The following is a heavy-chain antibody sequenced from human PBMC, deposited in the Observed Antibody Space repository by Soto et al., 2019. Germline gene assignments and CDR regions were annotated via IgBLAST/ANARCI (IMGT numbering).Heavy chain of an antibody. CDR3: ARVTSGKAIP. CDR1: GYTFTGYY. CDR2: IHPNSGGT. V-gene: IGHV1-2*02. Sequence: QAQLVQSGTEVKKPGDSVKVSCKASGYTFTGYYIHWVRQAPGQGLEWMGSIHPNSGGTNYAQKFQGRVTMTRDTSISTAYMELSSLRSDDTAVYYCARVTSGKAIPWGQGTLVTVSS. J-gene: IGHJ5*02. D-gene: IGHD2-15*01.